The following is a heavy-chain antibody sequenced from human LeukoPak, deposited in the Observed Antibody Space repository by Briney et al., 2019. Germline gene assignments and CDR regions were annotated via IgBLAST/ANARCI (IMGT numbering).Heavy chain of an antibody. J-gene: IGHJ4*02. CDR2: IYYSGST. CDR3: ARDDRAGQASLPRY. Sequence: PSETLSLTCTVSGGSISSGDYYWSWIRQPPGKGLEWIGYIYYSGSTYYNPSLKSRVTISVDTSKNQFSLKLSSVTAADTAVYYCARDDRAGQASLPRYWGQGTLVTVSS. CDR1: GGSISSGDYY. V-gene: IGHV4-30-4*08. D-gene: IGHD1-1*01.